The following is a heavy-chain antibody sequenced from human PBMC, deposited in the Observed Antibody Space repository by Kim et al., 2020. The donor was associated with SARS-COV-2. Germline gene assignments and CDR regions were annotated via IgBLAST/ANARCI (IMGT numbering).Heavy chain of an antibody. Sequence: GGSLRLSCAASGFTFSGSAMHWVRQASGKGLEWVGRIRSKANSYATAYAASVKGRFTISRDDSKNTAYLQMNSLKTEDTAVYYCTRLGGGGAAAYYYYGMDVWGQGTTVTVSS. CDR1: GFTFSGSA. D-gene: IGHD6-13*01. J-gene: IGHJ6*02. V-gene: IGHV3-73*01. CDR3: TRLGGGGAAAYYYYGMDV. CDR2: IRSKANSYAT.